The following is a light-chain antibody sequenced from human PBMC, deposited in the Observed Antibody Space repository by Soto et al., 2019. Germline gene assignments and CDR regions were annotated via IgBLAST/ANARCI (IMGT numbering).Light chain of an antibody. Sequence: DLQMTQSPSSVSASVGDRVTITCRASQGISSWLAWYQQKPGQAPKHLINAASSLQSGVPSRFSRSGSGTDVSLTVSNLQPEESATYYWQQADSFPLCFGGGTKVVIK. J-gene: IGKJ4*01. CDR3: QQADSFPLC. CDR2: AAS. CDR1: QGISSW. V-gene: IGKV1-12*01.